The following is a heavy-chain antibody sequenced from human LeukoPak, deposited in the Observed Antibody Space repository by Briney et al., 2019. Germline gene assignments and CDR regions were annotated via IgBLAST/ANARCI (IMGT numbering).Heavy chain of an antibody. CDR1: GGSFSGYY. D-gene: IGHD2-15*01. CDR3: ARDIRGYCSGGSCQMSYYFDY. Sequence: PSETLSLTCTVYGGSFSGYYWSWIRQPPGKGLEWIGEINHSGSTNYNPSLKSRVTISVDTSKNQFSVKLSSVTAADTAVYYCARDIRGYCSGGSCQMSYYFDYWGQGTLVTVSS. CDR2: INHSGST. J-gene: IGHJ4*02. V-gene: IGHV4-34*01.